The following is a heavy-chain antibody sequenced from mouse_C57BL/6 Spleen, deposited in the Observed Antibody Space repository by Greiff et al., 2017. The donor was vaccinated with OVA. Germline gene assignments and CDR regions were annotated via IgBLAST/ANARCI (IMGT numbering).Heavy chain of an antibody. Sequence: EVQLVESGAELVRPGASVKLSCTASGFNIKDDYMNWVKQRPEQGLEWLGWIDPENGDTEYASKFQGKATIKADTSSNTAYLQLSSLTSEYTAVYYCTSEDYWGQGTSVTVSS. J-gene: IGHJ4*01. CDR3: TSEDY. CDR1: GFNIKDDY. CDR2: IDPENGDT. V-gene: IGHV14-4*01.